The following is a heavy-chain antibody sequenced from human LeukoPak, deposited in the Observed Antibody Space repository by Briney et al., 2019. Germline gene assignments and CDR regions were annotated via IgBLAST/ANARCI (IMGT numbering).Heavy chain of an antibody. Sequence: GGSLRLSCAASGFTFSSYAMSWARQAPGKGLEWVSAISGSGGSTYYADSVKGRITISRDNSRNTLYLQMNSLRAEDTAVYYCARDCGGNCYLYYYYGLDVWGQGTTVTVSS. CDR1: GFTFSSYA. CDR3: ARDCGGNCYLYYYYGLDV. J-gene: IGHJ6*02. CDR2: ISGSGGST. D-gene: IGHD2-21*02. V-gene: IGHV3-23*01.